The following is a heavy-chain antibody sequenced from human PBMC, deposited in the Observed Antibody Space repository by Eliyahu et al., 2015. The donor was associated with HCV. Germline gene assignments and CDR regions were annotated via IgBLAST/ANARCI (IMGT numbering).Heavy chain of an antibody. CDR2: ISXDGSNI. J-gene: IGHJ4*02. CDR1: GXXFSSYA. V-gene: IGHV3-30-3*01. D-gene: IGHD6-13*01. CDR3: ARGQHTTSWYPFDY. Sequence: QVQLVESGGGVVQPGRSLRLSCXAXGXXFSSYAMHWVRQAPGKGLEWVAXISXDGSNIYYADSVKGRFTISRDNSKNTLYVQMNSLRAEDTAVYYCARGQHTTSWYPFDYWGQGTLVTVSS.